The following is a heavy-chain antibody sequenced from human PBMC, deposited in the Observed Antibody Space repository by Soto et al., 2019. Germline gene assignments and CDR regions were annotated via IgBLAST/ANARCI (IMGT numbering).Heavy chain of an antibody. V-gene: IGHV1-2*02. J-gene: IGHJ4*02. CDR2: INPSNEVT. D-gene: IGHD1-26*01. CDR1: GYTFSAYY. Sequence: QVYLLQSGAEVKKVGASVTVSCKTSGYTFSAYYVHWARRAPGRGFQWLGWINPSNEVTTFSEFFKGRITMTRDTATNTGHMAVNRFTSDDTAVYYCMRGGWGDSPINYWGQGTQVTVSS. CDR3: MRGGWGDSPINY.